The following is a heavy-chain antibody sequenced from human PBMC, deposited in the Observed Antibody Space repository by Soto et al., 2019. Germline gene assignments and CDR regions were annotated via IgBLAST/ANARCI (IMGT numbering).Heavy chain of an antibody. D-gene: IGHD2-15*01. Sequence: GGSLRLSCAASGFIFSSYRMNWVRQAPGKGLEWISSISTNSRFIYYADSVEGRFTVSRDNSNNSLYLQMDNLRAEDTAVYYCASMQVIGYYYGLDVWGQGTTVTVYS. CDR2: ISTNSRFI. CDR3: ASMQVIGYYYGLDV. CDR1: GFIFSSYR. J-gene: IGHJ6*02. V-gene: IGHV3-21*01.